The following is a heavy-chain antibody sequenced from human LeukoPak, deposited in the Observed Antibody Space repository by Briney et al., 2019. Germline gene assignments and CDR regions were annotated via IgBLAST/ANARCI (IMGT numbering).Heavy chain of an antibody. V-gene: IGHV3-48*03. CDR2: ISGSGYTT. Sequence: GGSLRLSCTASGFTFNSYEMKWVRQAPGKGLEWVSYISGSGYTTYYADSVKGRFTISRDNAKNSLYLQMNSLRVEDTAVYFCARDLDSGYDRISISWGQGTLVTVSS. D-gene: IGHD5-12*01. J-gene: IGHJ5*02. CDR3: ARDLDSGYDRISIS. CDR1: GFTFNSYE.